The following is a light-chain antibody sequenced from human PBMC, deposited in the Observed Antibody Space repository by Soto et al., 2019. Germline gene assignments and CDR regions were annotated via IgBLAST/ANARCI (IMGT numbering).Light chain of an antibody. CDR1: SSNIGADYD. CDR3: QSYDSSLSGLYV. V-gene: IGLV1-40*01. CDR2: GNN. Sequence: QSVLTQPPSVSGAPGQRVTISCTGSSSNIGADYDVHWYQQVPGAAPNLLIYGNNNRPSGVPDRFSGSKSGTSASLAITGLQAEDEADYYCQSYDSSLSGLYVLGTGTKVTVL. J-gene: IGLJ1*01.